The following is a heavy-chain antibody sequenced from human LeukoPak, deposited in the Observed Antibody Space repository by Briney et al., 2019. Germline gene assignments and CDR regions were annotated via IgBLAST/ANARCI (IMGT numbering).Heavy chain of an antibody. J-gene: IGHJ3*02. D-gene: IGHD4-17*01. V-gene: IGHV3-64*01. CDR3: ARERYYGDHAFDI. Sequence: GGSLRLSCAASGFTFSSYAMHWVRQAPGKGLEYVSAISSNGGSTYYANSVKGRFTISRDNSKNTLYLQMGSLRAEDMAVYYCARERYYGDHAFDIWGQGTMVTVSS. CDR1: GFTFSSYA. CDR2: ISSNGGST.